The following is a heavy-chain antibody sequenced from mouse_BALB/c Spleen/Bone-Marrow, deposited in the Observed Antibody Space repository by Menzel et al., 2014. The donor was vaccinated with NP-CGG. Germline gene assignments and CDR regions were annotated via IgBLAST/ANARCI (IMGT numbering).Heavy chain of an antibody. CDR1: GYTFTSYW. Sequence: LKESGSELVRPGASVKLSCKASGYTFTSYWMHWVQQRHGQGLEWIGNIYPGSGSTNYDEKFKSKGTLTVDTSSSTAYMHLRSLTSEDSAVYYCTREDYRYDWFAYWGQGTLVTVPA. D-gene: IGHD2-14*01. CDR2: IYPGSGST. V-gene: IGHV1S22*01. J-gene: IGHJ3*01. CDR3: TREDYRYDWFAY.